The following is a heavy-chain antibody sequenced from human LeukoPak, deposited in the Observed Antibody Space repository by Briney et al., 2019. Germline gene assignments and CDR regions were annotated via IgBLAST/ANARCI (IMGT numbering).Heavy chain of an antibody. CDR1: GDSVSSNCAT. V-gene: IGHV6-1*01. D-gene: IGHD1-14*01. CDR2: TYYRSKWYN. CDR3: ARRPPALGNAFDI. J-gene: IGHJ3*02. Sequence: SQTLTLSCAISGDSVSSNCATWNWIRQSPSRGLEWLGRTYYRSKWYNDYAVSVKSRITINPDTSKNQFSLQLNSVTPEDTAVYYCARRPPALGNAFDIWGQGTMVTVSS.